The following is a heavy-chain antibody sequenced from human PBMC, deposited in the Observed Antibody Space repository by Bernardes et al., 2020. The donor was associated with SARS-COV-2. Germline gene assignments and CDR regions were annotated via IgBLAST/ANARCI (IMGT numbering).Heavy chain of an antibody. J-gene: IGHJ4*02. CDR2: ISSTSSPI. V-gene: IGHV3-48*04. CDR1: GFTFSSYN. D-gene: IGHD6-13*01. Sequence: VGSLILSCVASGFTFSSYNMNWVRQTPGQGLEWVSYISSTSSPIYYADSVKGRFTISRDNAKSSLYLQMNSLRAEDTAVYYCARVYSRSGVFDYWGQGTLVTVSS. CDR3: ARVYSRSGVFDY.